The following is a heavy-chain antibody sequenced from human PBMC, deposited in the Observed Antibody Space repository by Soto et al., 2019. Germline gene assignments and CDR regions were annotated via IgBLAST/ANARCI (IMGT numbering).Heavy chain of an antibody. Sequence: VQLQESGPGLVEPSGTLSLTCGVSGDSINSDDWWSWVRQPPGKGLEWIGEIHPGGNTNYNAALKSRVAISVDKSKRQFSLRLTSVTAAVTAVYYCARVRFTVTTRACFDQWGQGTLATVSS. CDR2: IHPGGNT. CDR3: ARVRFTVTTRACFDQ. J-gene: IGHJ4*02. D-gene: IGHD4-17*01. V-gene: IGHV4-4*02. CDR1: GDSINSDDW.